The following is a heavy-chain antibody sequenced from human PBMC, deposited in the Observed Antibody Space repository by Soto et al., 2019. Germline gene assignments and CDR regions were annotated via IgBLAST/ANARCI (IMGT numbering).Heavy chain of an antibody. J-gene: IGHJ6*02. CDR3: ASGYDFWSGYYTGIGYYYYGMDV. D-gene: IGHD3-3*01. V-gene: IGHV1-69*13. CDR2: TIPIFGTA. Sequence: ASVKVSCKASGGTFSSYAISWVRQAPGQGLEWMGGTIPIFGTANYAQKFQGRVTITADESTSTAYMELSSLRSEDTAVYYCASGYDFWSGYYTGIGYYYYGMDVWGQGTTVTVSS. CDR1: GGTFSSYA.